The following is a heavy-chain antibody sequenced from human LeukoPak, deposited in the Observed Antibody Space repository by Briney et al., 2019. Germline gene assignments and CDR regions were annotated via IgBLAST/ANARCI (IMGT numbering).Heavy chain of an antibody. CDR1: GFTFSSYA. CDR3: AKDVRFLEWLLSTPAENWFDP. CDR2: ISGSGGST. J-gene: IGHJ5*02. Sequence: GGSLRLSCAASGFTFSSYAMSWDRQAPGKGLEWVSAISGSGGSTYYADSVKGRFTISRDNSKNTLYLQMNSLRAEDTAVYYCAKDVRFLEWLLSTPAENWFDPWGQGTLVTVSS. D-gene: IGHD3-3*01. V-gene: IGHV3-23*01.